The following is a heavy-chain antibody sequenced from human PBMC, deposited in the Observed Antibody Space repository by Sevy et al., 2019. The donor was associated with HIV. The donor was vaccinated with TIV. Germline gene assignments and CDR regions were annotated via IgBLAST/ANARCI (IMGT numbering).Heavy chain of an antibody. Sequence: ASVNVSCKASGGTFSSYAISWVRQAPGQGLEWMGGIIPIFGTANYAQKFQGRVTITADESTSTAYMELSSLRSEDTAVYYCARDLGRQLGYYYGMDVWGQGTTVTVSS. CDR1: GGTFSSYA. D-gene: IGHD6-6*01. CDR3: ARDLGRQLGYYYGMDV. V-gene: IGHV1-69*13. J-gene: IGHJ6*02. CDR2: IIPIFGTA.